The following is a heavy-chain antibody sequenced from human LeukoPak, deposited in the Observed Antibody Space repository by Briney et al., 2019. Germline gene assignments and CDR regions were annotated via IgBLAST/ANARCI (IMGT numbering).Heavy chain of an antibody. CDR1: GFTFSSYA. CDR3: AKVPHYDILTGYYSETTFDY. V-gene: IGHV3-23*01. CDR2: ISGSGGST. Sequence: GGSLRLSCAASGFTFSSYAMSWVRQAPGKGLEWVSAISGSGGSTYYADSVKGRFTISRDNSKNTLYLQMNSLRAEDTAVYYCAKVPHYDILTGYYSETTFDYWGQGTLVTVSS. J-gene: IGHJ4*02. D-gene: IGHD3-9*01.